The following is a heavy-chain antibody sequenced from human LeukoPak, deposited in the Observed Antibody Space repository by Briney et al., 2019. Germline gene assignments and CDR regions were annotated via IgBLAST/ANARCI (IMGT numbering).Heavy chain of an antibody. Sequence: PGGSLRLSCAASGFIFRNHGMHWVRQAPGKGLEWVTFIWYDGSEKYYADSVRGRFTISRDNSKNTVNLQMNSLRTEDTALYYCAKDHSSGWSFDSWGQGTLVTVSS. CDR1: GFIFRNHG. V-gene: IGHV3-30*02. J-gene: IGHJ4*02. CDR3: AKDHSSGWSFDS. D-gene: IGHD6-19*01. CDR2: IWYDGSEK.